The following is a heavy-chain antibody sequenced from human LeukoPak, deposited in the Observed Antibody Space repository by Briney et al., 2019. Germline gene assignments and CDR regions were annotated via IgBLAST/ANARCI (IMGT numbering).Heavy chain of an antibody. J-gene: IGHJ4*02. D-gene: IGHD3-9*01. CDR1: GLTISDYY. Sequence: GGSLRLPCAASGLTISDYYMRWIRQAPGKGLEWVSYIDRSGSAIYYADSVKGRFTISRDNAKNSLFLQMNSLRAEDTAVYYCARAYYDSTGLDYWGRGTLVTVSS. CDR3: ARAYYDSTGLDY. CDR2: IDRSGSAI. V-gene: IGHV3-11*04.